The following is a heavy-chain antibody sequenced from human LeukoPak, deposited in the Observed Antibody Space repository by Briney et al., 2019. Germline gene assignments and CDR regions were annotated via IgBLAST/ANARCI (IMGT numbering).Heavy chain of an antibody. CDR1: GFTFSSYA. CDR3: AKETQYYDFWSGYVYYFNY. V-gene: IGHV3-23*01. CDR2: ISGSGGST. D-gene: IGHD3-3*01. J-gene: IGHJ4*02. Sequence: GGSLRLSCAASGFTFSSYAMSWARQAPGKGLEWVSAISGSGGSTYYADSVKGRFTISRDNSKNTLYLQMNSLRAEDTAVYYCAKETQYYDFWSGYVYYFNYWGQGTLVTVSS.